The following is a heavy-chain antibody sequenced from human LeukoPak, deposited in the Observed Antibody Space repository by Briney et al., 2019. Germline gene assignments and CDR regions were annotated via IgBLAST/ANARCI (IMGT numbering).Heavy chain of an antibody. CDR2: ISYDGSNK. V-gene: IGHV3-30*18. CDR3: AKDRPTRSGTFDY. CDR1: GFTSSSYG. D-gene: IGHD2-15*01. Sequence: GGSLRLSCAASGFTSSSYGMHWVRQAPGKGLEWVAVISYDGSNKYYADSVKGRFTISRDNSKNTLYLQMNSLRAEDTAVYYCAKDRPTRSGTFDYWGQGTLVTVSS. J-gene: IGHJ4*02.